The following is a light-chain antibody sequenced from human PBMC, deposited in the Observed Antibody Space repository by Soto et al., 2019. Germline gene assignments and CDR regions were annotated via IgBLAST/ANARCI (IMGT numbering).Light chain of an antibody. Sequence: DIQMTQSPSSLSASVGDRVTITCRASRSILNSLNWYQQKPGKGPELLVSSASVLQRGLPPRFSGAGSGTHFTLTISSLQPEDCATYYCQQSLTTPWTFGQGTKVDIK. V-gene: IGKV1-39*01. J-gene: IGKJ1*01. CDR3: QQSLTTPWT. CDR2: SAS. CDR1: RSILNS.